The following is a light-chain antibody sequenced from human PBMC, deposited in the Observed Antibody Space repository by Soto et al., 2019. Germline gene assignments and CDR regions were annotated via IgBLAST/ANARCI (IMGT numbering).Light chain of an antibody. CDR1: QSVRSNY. J-gene: IGKJ1*01. CDR3: QQYVSAPWT. Sequence: EIVLTQSPGTLSLSPGERATLSCRASQSVRSNYLAWDQQKPGQAPRLLIYGASSRATGIPDSLSGSGSGTDFTLTISRLEREDFAVYYCQQYVSAPWTFGQGTKVEIK. V-gene: IGKV3-20*01. CDR2: GAS.